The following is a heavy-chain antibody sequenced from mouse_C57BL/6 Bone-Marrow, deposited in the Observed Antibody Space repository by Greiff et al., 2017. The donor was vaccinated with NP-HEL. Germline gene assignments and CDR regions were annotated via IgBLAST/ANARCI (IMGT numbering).Heavy chain of an antibody. Sequence: EVQRVESGEGLVKPGGSLTLSCAASGFTFSSYAMSWVRQTPEKRLEWVAYICSGGDYIYYADTVKGRFTISRDNARNTLYLQMSSLKSEDTAMYYCTRDLDSNYPYWYFDVWGTGTTVTVSS. CDR2: ICSGGDYI. J-gene: IGHJ1*03. CDR3: TRDLDSNYPYWYFDV. D-gene: IGHD2-5*01. V-gene: IGHV5-9-1*02. CDR1: GFTFSSYA.